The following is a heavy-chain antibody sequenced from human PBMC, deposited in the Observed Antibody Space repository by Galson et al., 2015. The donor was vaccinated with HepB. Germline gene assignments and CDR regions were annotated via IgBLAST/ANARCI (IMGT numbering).Heavy chain of an antibody. V-gene: IGHV1-24*01. CDR1: GYTLTELS. CDR3: AVGVSWDV. Sequence: SVKVSCKVSGYTLTELSMHWVRQAPGKGLAWMGGVDPGNADTVYARKFQGRVAMTEDTSKETAYMELRSLSSEETAVYYCAVGVSWDVWGQGTTVIVSS. D-gene: IGHD3-16*01. CDR2: VDPGNADT. J-gene: IGHJ6*02.